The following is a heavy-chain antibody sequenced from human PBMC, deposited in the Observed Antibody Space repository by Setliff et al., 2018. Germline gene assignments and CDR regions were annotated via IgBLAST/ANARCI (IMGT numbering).Heavy chain of an antibody. CDR3: ARRYYDSTDYYYYAFDI. J-gene: IGHJ3*02. CDR1: GGSISSSSYY. Sequence: SETLSLTCTVSGGSISSSSYYWGWIRQPPGKGLEWIGSIFHTGAAYYNPSLESRFTISVDTSKNQFSLKLNSVTAADTAIYYCARRYYDSTDYYYYAFDIWGRGTMVTVSS. D-gene: IGHD3-22*01. V-gene: IGHV4-39*01. CDR2: IFHTGAA.